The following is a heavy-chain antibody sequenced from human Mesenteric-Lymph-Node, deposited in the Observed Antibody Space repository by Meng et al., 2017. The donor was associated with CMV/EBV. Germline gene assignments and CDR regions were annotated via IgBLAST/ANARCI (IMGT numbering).Heavy chain of an antibody. CDR2: ISGSGGST. CDR3: VRDSSGYYYFDF. J-gene: IGHJ4*02. Sequence: GGSLRLSCAASGFTFSSYAMHWVRQAPGKGLEWVSAISGSGGSTYYADSVKGRFTISRDNSKNTLYLQMNSLRAEDTAVYYCVRDSSGYYYFDFWGQGTLVTVSS. V-gene: IGHV3-23*01. CDR1: GFTFSSYA. D-gene: IGHD3-22*01.